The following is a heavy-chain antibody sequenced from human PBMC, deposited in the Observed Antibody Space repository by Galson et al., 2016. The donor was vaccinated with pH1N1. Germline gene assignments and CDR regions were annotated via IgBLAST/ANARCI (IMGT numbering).Heavy chain of an antibody. J-gene: IGHJ4*02. D-gene: IGHD2-21*01. CDR1: GGSISSGVYH. V-gene: IGHV4-61*09. Sequence: LSLTCTLSGGSISSGVYHWSWLRQPAGKGVEWIGHIYKSGTTNYNPSLNSRVAISIDTSENHFSLRLSSVTAADPAVYYCARVTYCGGDCLYFDYWGRGTLVAVSS. CDR2: IYKSGTT. CDR3: ARVTYCGGDCLYFDY.